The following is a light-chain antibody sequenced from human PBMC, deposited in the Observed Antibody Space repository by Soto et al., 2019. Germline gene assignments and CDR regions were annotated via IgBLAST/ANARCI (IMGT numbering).Light chain of an antibody. CDR1: QSISTY. CDR3: QQYNSYSWT. Sequence: DIQMTQSPSSLSASVGDRVTITCRASQSISTYLNWYQQKPGKAPKLLIHAVSSLQSGVPSRFSGSGSGTEFTLTISSLQPDDFATYYCQQYNSYSWTFGQGTKVEIK. V-gene: IGKV1-39*01. J-gene: IGKJ1*01. CDR2: AVS.